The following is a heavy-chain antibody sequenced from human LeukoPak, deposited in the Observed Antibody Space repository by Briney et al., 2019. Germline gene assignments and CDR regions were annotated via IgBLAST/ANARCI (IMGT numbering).Heavy chain of an antibody. CDR3: VRDGGVSGYDLLDN. Sequence: GGSLRLSCTASGFTFSNYWMTWVRQAPGKGLEWVAHINQDGSEEHYMDSVKARFTISRDNAKNSLSLQTNSLRAEDTAMYYCVRDGGVSGYDLLDNWGQGTLVTVSS. CDR2: INQDGSEE. D-gene: IGHD5-12*01. V-gene: IGHV3-7*01. J-gene: IGHJ4*02. CDR1: GFTFSNYW.